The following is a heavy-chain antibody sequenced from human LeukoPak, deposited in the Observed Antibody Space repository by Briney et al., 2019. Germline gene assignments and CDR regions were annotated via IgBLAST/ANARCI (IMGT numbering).Heavy chain of an antibody. Sequence: GGSLRLSCAASGFTSSSYAMSWVRQAPGKGLEWVSAISGSGGSTYYADSVKGRFTISRDNSKNTLYLQMNSLRAEDTAVYYCAKGRKSYYYGMDVWGQGTTVTVSS. V-gene: IGHV3-23*01. CDR3: AKGRKSYYYGMDV. CDR2: ISGSGGST. CDR1: GFTSSSYA. J-gene: IGHJ6*02.